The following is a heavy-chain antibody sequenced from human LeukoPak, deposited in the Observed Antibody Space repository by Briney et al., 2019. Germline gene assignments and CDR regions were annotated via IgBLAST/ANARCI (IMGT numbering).Heavy chain of an antibody. D-gene: IGHD5-18*01. V-gene: IGHV4-30-2*01. CDR2: IYHSGST. Sequence: PSQTPSLTCTVSGGSISSGGYYWSWIRQPPGKGLEWIGYIYHSGSTYYNPSLKSRVTISVDRSKNQFSLKLTSVTAADTAVYYCASDTAMVAYDYWGQGTLVTVSS. J-gene: IGHJ4*02. CDR3: ASDTAMVAYDY. CDR1: GGSISSGGYY.